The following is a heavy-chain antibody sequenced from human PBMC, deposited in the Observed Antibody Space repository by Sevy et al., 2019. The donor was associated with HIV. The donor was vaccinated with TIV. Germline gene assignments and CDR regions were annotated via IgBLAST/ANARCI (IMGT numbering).Heavy chain of an antibody. J-gene: IGHJ6*02. CDR2: ISNDGSNE. D-gene: IGHD3-10*01. CDR3: ARPRAYYKNYYYGMDV. Sequence: GGSLRLSCAASAFTFNNYGMHWVRQAPGKGLEWVALISNDGSNEYYADSVKGRFTISRDNFKNTLYLQMNSLRAEDTAQYQGARPRAYYKNYYYGMDVWGQGTTVTVSS. CDR1: AFTFNNYG. V-gene: IGHV3-30*03.